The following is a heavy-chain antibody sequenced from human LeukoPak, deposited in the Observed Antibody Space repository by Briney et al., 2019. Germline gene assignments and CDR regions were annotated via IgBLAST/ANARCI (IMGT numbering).Heavy chain of an antibody. Sequence: SQTLSLTCTVSGGSISSGGYYWSWIRQHPGKGLEWIGYIYYSGSTYYNPSLKSRVTISVDTSKNQFSLKLSSVTAADTAVYYCARDAHVWSGYYPYYYYYMDVWGKGTTVTVSS. CDR2: IYYSGST. CDR1: GGSISSGGYY. J-gene: IGHJ6*03. V-gene: IGHV4-31*03. D-gene: IGHD3-3*02. CDR3: ARDAHVWSGYYPYYYYYMDV.